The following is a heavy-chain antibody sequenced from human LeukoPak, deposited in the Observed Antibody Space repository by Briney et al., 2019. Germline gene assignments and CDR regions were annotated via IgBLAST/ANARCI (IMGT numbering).Heavy chain of an antibody. J-gene: IGHJ4*02. D-gene: IGHD5-24*01. CDR2: INPGDSNT. CDR1: GYSFTTYW. CDR3: ARRKEMSTVHFDY. Sequence: GESLKISCKASGYSFTTYWIGWVRQMPGKGLEWVGIINPGDSNTRYSPSFQGQVTISADTSISTAYLHWSSLKASDTAIYYCARRKEMSTVHFDYWGQGTLVTVSS. V-gene: IGHV5-51*01.